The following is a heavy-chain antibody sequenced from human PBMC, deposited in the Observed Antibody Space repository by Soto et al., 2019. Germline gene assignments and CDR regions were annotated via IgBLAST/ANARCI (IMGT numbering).Heavy chain of an antibody. Sequence: SETLSLTCTVSGASVSSGDYYWSWIRQPPGKGLEWMGYMYYSGRINYNPSLKSRVTISVDTSKNHSSLNLGSVTAADTAVYYCARDPGYDSSGYFVDYWGQGTLVTVSS. CDR1: GASVSSGDYY. V-gene: IGHV4-61*03. J-gene: IGHJ4*02. CDR3: ARDPGYDSSGYFVDY. CDR2: MYYSGRI. D-gene: IGHD3-22*01.